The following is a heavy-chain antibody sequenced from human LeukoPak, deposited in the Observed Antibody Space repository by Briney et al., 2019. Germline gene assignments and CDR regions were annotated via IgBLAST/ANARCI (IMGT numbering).Heavy chain of an antibody. J-gene: IGHJ6*03. CDR2: MNPNSGNT. V-gene: IGHV1-8*01. D-gene: IGHD4-17*01. CDR1: GYTFTSYD. Sequence: GASVKVSCKASGYTFTSYDINWVRQATGQGLEWMGWMNPNSGNTGYAQKFQGRVTMTRNTSISTAYMDLRSLRSDDTAVYYCARDFSAVTTYGYYYMDVWGKGTTVTVSS. CDR3: ARDFSAVTTYGYYYMDV.